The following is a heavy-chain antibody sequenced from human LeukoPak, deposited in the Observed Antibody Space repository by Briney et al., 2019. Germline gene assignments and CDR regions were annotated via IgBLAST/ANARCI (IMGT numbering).Heavy chain of an antibody. J-gene: IGHJ4*02. Sequence: GGSLRLSCAASGFTFSTYWMSWVRQAPGKGLECVANIKQDGSETYYVDCVKGRFTISRDNAKNSLFLQMNSLRAEDTAVYYCARGTPQYTSSWYNYWGQGTLVTVSS. CDR1: GFTFSTYW. V-gene: IGHV3-7*04. CDR3: ARGTPQYTSSWYNY. CDR2: IKQDGSET. D-gene: IGHD6-13*01.